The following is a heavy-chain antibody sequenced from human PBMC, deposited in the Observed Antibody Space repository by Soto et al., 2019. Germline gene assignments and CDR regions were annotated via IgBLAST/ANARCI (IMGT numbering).Heavy chain of an antibody. CDR2: IYYSGST. CDR3: ARLLVGDGYNSEQLDY. CDR1: GGSISSSSYY. Sequence: QLQLQESGPGLVKPSETLSLTCTVSGGSISSSSYYWGWIRQPPGKGLEWIGSIYYSGSTYYNPSLKSRVTISVDTSKNQFSLKLSSVTAADTAVYYCARLLVGDGYNSEQLDYWGQGTLVTVSS. V-gene: IGHV4-39*01. J-gene: IGHJ4*02. D-gene: IGHD5-12*01.